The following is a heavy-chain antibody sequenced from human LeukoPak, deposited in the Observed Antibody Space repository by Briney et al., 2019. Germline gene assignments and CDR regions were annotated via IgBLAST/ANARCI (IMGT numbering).Heavy chain of an antibody. D-gene: IGHD6-13*01. V-gene: IGHV5-51*01. CDR3: ARRTRIAAAATPYYFTT. J-gene: IGHJ4*02. Sequence: RGESLKISCKGSGYSFTSYWIGWVRQMPGKGLEWMGIIYPGDSDTRYSPSFQGQVTISADKSISTAYLQWGSLKASDTAMYYCARRTRIAAAATPYYFTTGAREPWSPSPQ. CDR1: GYSFTSYW. CDR2: IYPGDSDT.